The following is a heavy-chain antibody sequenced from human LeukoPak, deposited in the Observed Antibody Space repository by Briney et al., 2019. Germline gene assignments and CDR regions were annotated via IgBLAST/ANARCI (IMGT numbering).Heavy chain of an antibody. CDR2: IHSGGST. V-gene: IGHV3-53*01. Sequence: GGSLRLSCAASGFSLSSNYMSWVRQAPGKGLEWVSVIHSGGSTYYAASVKGRFTISRDNSKNTLYLQMKSLRAEDTAVYYCARTDETAPAEDFQHWGQGTLVTVSS. D-gene: IGHD2-21*02. CDR3: ARTDETAPAEDFQH. J-gene: IGHJ1*01. CDR1: GFSLSSNY.